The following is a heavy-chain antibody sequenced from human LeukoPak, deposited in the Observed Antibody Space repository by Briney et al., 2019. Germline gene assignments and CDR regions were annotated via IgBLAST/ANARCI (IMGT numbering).Heavy chain of an antibody. D-gene: IGHD6-19*01. V-gene: IGHV3-23*01. CDR1: GFTFSTYV. Sequence: GGSLRLSCAASGFTFSTYVMSWVRQAPGKGLEWVSGISGSGGSTYYGDSVKGRFTISRDNSNNTLFLQMNSLRAEDTALYYCAKSRSHSSAWYGSDFDYWGQGTLVTVPS. CDR3: AKSRSHSSAWYGSDFDY. J-gene: IGHJ4*02. CDR2: ISGSGGST.